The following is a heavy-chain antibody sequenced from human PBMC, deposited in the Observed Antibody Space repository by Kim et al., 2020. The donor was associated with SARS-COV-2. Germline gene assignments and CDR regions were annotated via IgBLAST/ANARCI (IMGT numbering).Heavy chain of an antibody. V-gene: IGHV3-23*01. CDR3: AKGSGVDYYSSMDV. J-gene: IGHJ6*02. Sequence: GGSLRLSCAASGFTFTNYAMNWVRQAPGMGLEWVAAINGGGGSTYHADSVKGRFTISRDKSKNTLYLQMNSLRAEETAVYYCAKGSGVDYYSSMDVWGQGSTVTVSS. CDR1: GFTFTNYA. CDR2: INGGGGST. D-gene: IGHD3-10*01.